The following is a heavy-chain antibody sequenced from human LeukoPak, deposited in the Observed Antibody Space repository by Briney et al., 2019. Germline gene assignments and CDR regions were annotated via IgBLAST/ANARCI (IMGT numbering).Heavy chain of an antibody. J-gene: IGHJ4*02. CDR2: FSAYNGNT. D-gene: IGHD6-6*01. V-gene: IGHV1-18*01. Sequence: ASVKVSCKASGYSFSSYGISWVRQAPGQELEWMGWFSAYNGNTNYAQKLQGRVTMTTETSTSTAYMELRSLRSDDTAVYYCARDGSKRDRSSSLYWGQGTLVTVSS. CDR1: GYSFSSYG. CDR3: ARDGSKRDRSSSLY.